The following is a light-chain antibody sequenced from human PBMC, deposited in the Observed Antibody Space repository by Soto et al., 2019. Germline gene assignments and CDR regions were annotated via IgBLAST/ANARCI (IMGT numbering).Light chain of an antibody. Sequence: DIQMTQSPSSLSASVGDRVTITCRASQAIRNDLAWYQQIPGRAPKRLIYGSSSLQSGVPSRFSGSGSGTEFTLTISSLQPEDFAIYFCQQSYSTPPTFGQGTTLEIK. J-gene: IGKJ2*01. CDR2: GSS. V-gene: IGKV1-17*01. CDR1: QAIRND. CDR3: QQSYSTPPT.